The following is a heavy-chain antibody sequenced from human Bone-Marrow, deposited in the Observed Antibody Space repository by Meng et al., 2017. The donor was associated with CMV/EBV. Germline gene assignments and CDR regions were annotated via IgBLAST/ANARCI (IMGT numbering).Heavy chain of an antibody. CDR1: DDSISGGDNY. V-gene: IGHV4-30-4*08. CDR2: IYYSGST. D-gene: IGHD3-10*01. J-gene: IGHJ4*02. Sequence: SETLSLTCTGSDDSISGGDNYWSWFRQPPGKGLEWIGYIYYSGSTYYNPSLKSRLSISVDTSKNQFSLKLNSVTAADTAVYYCARADTASVRVYFDYWGQGTLVTVSS. CDR3: ARADTASVRVYFDY.